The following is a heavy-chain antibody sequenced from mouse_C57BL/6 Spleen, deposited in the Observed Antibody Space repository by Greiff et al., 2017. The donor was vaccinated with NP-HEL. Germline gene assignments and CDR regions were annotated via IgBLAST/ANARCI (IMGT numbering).Heavy chain of an antibody. D-gene: IGHD1-1*01. J-gene: IGHJ1*03. CDR1: GYTFTSYW. Sequence: VQLQQPGAELVRPGSSVKLSCKASGYTFTSYWMHWVKQRPIQGLEWIGNIDPSDSETHYNQKFKDKATLTVDKSSSTAYMQLSSLTSEDSAVYYCARGYGKDWYFDVWGTGTTVTVSS. CDR3: ARGYGKDWYFDV. CDR2: IDPSDSET. V-gene: IGHV1-52*01.